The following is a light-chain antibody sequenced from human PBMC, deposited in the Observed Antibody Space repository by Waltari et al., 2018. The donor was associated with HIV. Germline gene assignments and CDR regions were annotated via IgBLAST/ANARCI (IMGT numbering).Light chain of an antibody. Sequence: QSALTQPASVSESPGQSITISCTGSSSDVGGSDYVSWYQQHPGKAPKLMIYEVSNRPSGVSTRFAGSNSGNTASLTISGLQAEDEADYYCSSYTSSNIVFVCGTGTKVTVL. CDR1: SSDVGGSDY. V-gene: IGLV2-14*01. CDR2: EVS. J-gene: IGLJ1*01. CDR3: SSYTSSNIVFV.